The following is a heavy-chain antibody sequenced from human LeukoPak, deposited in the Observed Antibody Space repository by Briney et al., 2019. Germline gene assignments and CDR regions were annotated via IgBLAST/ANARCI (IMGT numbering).Heavy chain of an antibody. Sequence: SETLSLTCTVSGGSLSSGSYYWSWIRQPAGTGLEWIGRIYTSGSTNYNPSLKSRVTISVDTSKNQFSLKLSSVTAADTAVYYCARALHPEYGSGSYYNSSLWFDPWGQGTLVTVSS. D-gene: IGHD3-10*01. CDR2: IYTSGST. CDR1: GGSLSSGSYY. V-gene: IGHV4-61*02. J-gene: IGHJ5*02. CDR3: ARALHPEYGSGSYYNSSLWFDP.